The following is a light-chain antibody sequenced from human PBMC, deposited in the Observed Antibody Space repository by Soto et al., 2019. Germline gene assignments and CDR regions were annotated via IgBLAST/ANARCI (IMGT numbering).Light chain of an antibody. CDR3: SSLTSTTTLVV. Sequence: QSVLTQPDSVSGSPGQSITISCTGTNSDIGYYNYVSWYQQHPGKAPKLMIYDVNSRPSGVSNRFSGSKSGNTASLTISGLQAEDEADYYCSSLTSTTTLVVFGGGTKLTVL. J-gene: IGLJ2*01. V-gene: IGLV2-14*01. CDR1: NSDIGYYNY. CDR2: DVN.